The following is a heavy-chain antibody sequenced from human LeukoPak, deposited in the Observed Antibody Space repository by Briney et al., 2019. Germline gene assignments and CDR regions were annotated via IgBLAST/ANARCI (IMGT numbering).Heavy chain of an antibody. V-gene: IGHV3-53*01. Sequence: GGSLRLSCAASGFTFSSYSMNWVRQAPGKGLEWVSTIYSDGSTYYADSVKGRFIISRDNSKNTLYLQMYSLRAEDTAVYFCVGGEWLRSGLGYWGQGTLVTVSS. D-gene: IGHD5-12*01. CDR3: VGGEWLRSGLGY. CDR2: IYSDGST. CDR1: GFTFSSYS. J-gene: IGHJ4*02.